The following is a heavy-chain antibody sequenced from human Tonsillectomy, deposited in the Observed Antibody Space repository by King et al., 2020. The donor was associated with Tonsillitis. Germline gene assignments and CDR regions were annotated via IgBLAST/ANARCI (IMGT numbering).Heavy chain of an antibody. Sequence: QLQLVQSGAEVKKPGASVKVSCKASGYTFTTYYMHWVRQAPGQGLEWMGMINPSGGSTSYAQKFQDRVTMTRDTSTSIVYLDLSSLRSEDTAVYCCARDRPCSSIICYGGSWFDPWGQGTLVTVSS. CDR3: ARDRPCSSIICYGGSWFDP. J-gene: IGHJ5*02. V-gene: IGHV1-46*01. D-gene: IGHD2-2*01. CDR1: GYTFTTYY. CDR2: INPSGGST.